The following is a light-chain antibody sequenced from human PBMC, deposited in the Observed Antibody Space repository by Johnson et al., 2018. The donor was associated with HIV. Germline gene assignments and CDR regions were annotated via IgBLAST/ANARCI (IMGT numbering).Light chain of an antibody. CDR3: GTWDSRLSAPYV. V-gene: IGLV1-51*01. Sequence: HSVLTQPPSVSAAPGQKVTISCSGSSSTIGNNYVSWYQQVPGTAPKVLIYDNNKRPSGIPDRFSGSKSGTSATLGITGLQTGDEADYYCGTWDSRLSAPYVFGTGTKVTVL. CDR1: SSTIGNNY. J-gene: IGLJ1*01. CDR2: DNN.